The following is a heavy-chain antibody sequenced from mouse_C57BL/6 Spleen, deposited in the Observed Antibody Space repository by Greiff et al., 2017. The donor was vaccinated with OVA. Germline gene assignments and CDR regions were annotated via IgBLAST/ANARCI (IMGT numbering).Heavy chain of an antibody. CDR2: IYPRSGNT. CDR1: GYTFTSYG. D-gene: IGHD2-4*01. J-gene: IGHJ2*01. CDR3: ARSGDYDGVYYFDY. V-gene: IGHV1-81*01. Sequence: QVQLKESGAELARPGASVKLSCKASGYTFTSYGISWVKQRTGQGLEWIGEIYPRSGNTYYNEKFKGKATLTADKSSSTAYMELRSLTSEDSAVYFCARSGDYDGVYYFDYWGQGTTLTVSS.